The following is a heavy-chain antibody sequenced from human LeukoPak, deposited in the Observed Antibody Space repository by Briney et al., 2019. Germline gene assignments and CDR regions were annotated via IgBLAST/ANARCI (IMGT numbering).Heavy chain of an antibody. Sequence: SETLSLTCTVSGAPIRSSYWSWLRQPPGKGLEWIGYIYYTGSTNSNPSLKSRVTVSVDTSMNQFSLKLSSMTAADTAVYYCARRRYGNAIDYWGQGAPVTVSS. CDR3: ARRRYGNAIDY. V-gene: IGHV4-59*08. J-gene: IGHJ4*02. D-gene: IGHD4-11*01. CDR2: IYYTGST. CDR1: GAPIRSSY.